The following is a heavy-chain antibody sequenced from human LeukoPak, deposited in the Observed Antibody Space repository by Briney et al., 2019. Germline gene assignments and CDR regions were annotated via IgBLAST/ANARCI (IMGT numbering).Heavy chain of an antibody. CDR3: ARVETMVRGGYDYYYYGMDV. D-gene: IGHD3-10*01. CDR2: ISGYNGNT. J-gene: IGHJ6*04. CDR1: GYTFTNYG. V-gene: IGHV1-18*04. Sequence: ASVKVSCKASGYTFTNYGISWVRQAPGQGLEWMGWISGYNGNTNYAQKVQGRVTMTTDTSTSTAYMEPRSLRSDDTAVYYCARVETMVRGGYDYYYYGMDVWGKGTTVTVSA.